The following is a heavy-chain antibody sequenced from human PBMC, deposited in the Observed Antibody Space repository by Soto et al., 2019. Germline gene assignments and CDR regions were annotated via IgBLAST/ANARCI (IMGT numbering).Heavy chain of an antibody. Sequence: EVQLLESGGGLVQPGGSLRLSCAASGFTFSNYAMTWVRQAPGKGLEWVSSISASGGNTYYADSVKGRFTISRDNSKDTLYLHMNSLRAEDTAIYYCAKAPDYGDYGLDWYFDLWGRGTLVTVSS. CDR1: GFTFSNYA. CDR3: AKAPDYGDYGLDWYFDL. J-gene: IGHJ2*01. D-gene: IGHD4-17*01. V-gene: IGHV3-23*01. CDR2: ISASGGNT.